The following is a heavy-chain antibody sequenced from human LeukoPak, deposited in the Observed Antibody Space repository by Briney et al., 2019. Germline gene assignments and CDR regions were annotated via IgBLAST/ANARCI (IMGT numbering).Heavy chain of an antibody. CDR3: ARALSVVAATGGFDP. V-gene: IGHV3-23*01. J-gene: IGHJ5*02. D-gene: IGHD2-15*01. CDR2: ISGSGGNT. CDR1: GFTFSSYA. Sequence: PGGSLRLSCAASGFTFSSYAMSWVHQAPGKGLEWVSVISGSGGNTYYADSVKGRFTISRDNSKNTLYLQMNSLRAEDTAVYYCARALSVVAATGGFDPWGQGTLVTVSS.